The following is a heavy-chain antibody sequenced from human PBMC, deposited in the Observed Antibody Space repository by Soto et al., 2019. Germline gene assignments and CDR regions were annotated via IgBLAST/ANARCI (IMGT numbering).Heavy chain of an antibody. J-gene: IGHJ6*02. Sequence: HPGGSLRLSCAASGFTFSSYSMNWVRQAPGKGLEWVSYISSSSSTIYYADSVKGRFTISRDNAKNSLYLQMNSLRDEDTAVYYCAGEWRRGLRFLEWLNSMDVWGQGTTVTVSS. CDR2: ISSSSSTI. V-gene: IGHV3-48*02. CDR1: GFTFSSYS. D-gene: IGHD3-3*01. CDR3: AGEWRRGLRFLEWLNSMDV.